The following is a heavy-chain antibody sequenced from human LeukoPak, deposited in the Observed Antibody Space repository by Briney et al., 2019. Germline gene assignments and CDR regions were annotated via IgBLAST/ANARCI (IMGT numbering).Heavy chain of an antibody. Sequence: GGSLRLSCAASGFTFSTYWMHWVGQAQGKGLVWVSQINSDGSGTSYTDSVKGRFTISRDNAKNTLYLQMNSLGAEDTAVYYCARDNYGFLDYWGQGTLVTVSS. CDR2: INSDGSGT. J-gene: IGHJ4*02. D-gene: IGHD3-10*01. CDR3: ARDNYGFLDY. CDR1: GFTFSTYW. V-gene: IGHV3-74*01.